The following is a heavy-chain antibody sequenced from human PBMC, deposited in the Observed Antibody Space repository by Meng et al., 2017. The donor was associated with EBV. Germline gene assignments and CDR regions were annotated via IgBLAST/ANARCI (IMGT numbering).Heavy chain of an antibody. J-gene: IGHJ4*02. CDR1: GLSFSRFW. V-gene: IGHV3-74*01. CDR3: SRDLAGPFDD. CDR2: TNEDGGIT. Sequence: VMHVASGGGVCRRGGSLRFRCAVPGLSFSRFWMHWVRQGPGKGLVWVARTNEDGGITNYADSVKGRFIISRDNTRNTLYLQMNSLRDEDTAVYFCSRDLAGPFDDWGQGTLVTVSS.